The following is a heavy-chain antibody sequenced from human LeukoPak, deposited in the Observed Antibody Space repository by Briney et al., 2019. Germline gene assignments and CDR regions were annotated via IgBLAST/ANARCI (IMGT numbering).Heavy chain of an antibody. D-gene: IGHD3-16*01. CDR3: AYTNHLTY. J-gene: IGHJ4*02. CDR2: IKYDGSEE. CDR1: GLTFSGQW. Sequence: PGGSLTPSCAASGLTFSGQWMNWVRLAPGQGLEWVANIKYDGSEEYYADSVKGRFTISRDNAKNSLSLQMNYVRAGDTARYYCAYTNHLTYWGQGTLVTVSS. V-gene: IGHV3-7*01.